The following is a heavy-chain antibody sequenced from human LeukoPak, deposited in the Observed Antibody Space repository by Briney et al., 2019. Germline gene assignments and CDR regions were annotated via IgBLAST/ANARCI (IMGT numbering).Heavy chain of an antibody. CDR2: ISYDGSNK. CDR1: EFTFSSYV. J-gene: IGHJ4*02. V-gene: IGHV3-30*04. CDR3: AGPMGPAAIFGFDY. Sequence: PGGSLRLSCAASEFTFSSYVMHWVRQAPGKGLEWVAVISYDGSNKYYADSVKGRFTISRDNAKKSLYLQMNSLRAEDTAVYYCAGPMGPAAIFGFDYWGQGTLVTVSS. D-gene: IGHD2-2*01.